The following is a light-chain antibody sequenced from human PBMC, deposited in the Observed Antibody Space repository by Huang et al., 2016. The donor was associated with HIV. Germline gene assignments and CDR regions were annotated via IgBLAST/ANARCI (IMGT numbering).Light chain of an antibody. Sequence: IQMTQAPSSLSATVGDRVIITCRGSQNIHKYLNWKQLMLGKAPKLLISGASSLQGGVSARVSGSGSGTDFTLTITDLQPEDAATYHCQQSYKIPRTFGQGTLLEI. CDR3: QQSYKIPRT. J-gene: IGKJ2*01. CDR2: GAS. CDR1: QNIHKY. V-gene: IGKV1-39*01.